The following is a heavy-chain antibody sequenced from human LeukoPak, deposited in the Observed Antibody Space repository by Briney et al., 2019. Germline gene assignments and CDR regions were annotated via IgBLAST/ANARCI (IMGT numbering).Heavy chain of an antibody. D-gene: IGHD3-10*02. CDR2: ISGSGGST. Sequence: GGSLRLSCGVSGFTFSSFAMSWVRQAPGKGLEWVSAISGSGGSTYYADSVKGRFTISRDNSKNTLYLQMNSLRAEDTAVYYCAKDVRGDWFWYFDYWGQGTLVTVSS. CDR3: AKDVRGDWFWYFDY. V-gene: IGHV3-23*01. J-gene: IGHJ4*02. CDR1: GFTFSSFA.